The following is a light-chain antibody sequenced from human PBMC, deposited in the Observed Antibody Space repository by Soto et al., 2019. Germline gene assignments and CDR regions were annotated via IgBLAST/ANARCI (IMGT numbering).Light chain of an antibody. Sequence: ELVLTQSPGTLSLSPGERATLSCRGSQSVSGSYLAWYQQKPGQAPRILIYGESSRATGIPDRFSGSGSGTDLNLTISRLEAEDFAVYYCQKSSSSPITFGQGTRLEIK. CDR2: GES. V-gene: IGKV3-20*01. CDR3: QKSSSSPIT. J-gene: IGKJ5*01. CDR1: QSVSGSY.